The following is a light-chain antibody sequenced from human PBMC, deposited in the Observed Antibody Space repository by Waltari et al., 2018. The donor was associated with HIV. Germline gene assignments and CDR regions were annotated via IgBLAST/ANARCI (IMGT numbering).Light chain of an antibody. CDR2: GAS. Sequence: EIVLTQSPGTLSLSPGERATLSCRASQSVSSSYLAWYQQKPGQAPRLLIYGASSRATGIPDRFSGSGSGTDFTLTISRLEPEDFAVFYCQQYGSSPVSFGQGTKLEIK. CDR1: QSVSSSY. J-gene: IGKJ2*03. CDR3: QQYGSSPVS. V-gene: IGKV3-20*01.